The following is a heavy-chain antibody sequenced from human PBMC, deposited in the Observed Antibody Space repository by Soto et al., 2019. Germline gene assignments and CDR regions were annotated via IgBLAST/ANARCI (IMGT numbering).Heavy chain of an antibody. J-gene: IGHJ6*03. V-gene: IGHV4-59*01. Sequence: QVQLQESGPGLVRPSETLSLTCTVSGGSISSSYWNWVRQPPGKGLEWIGYIYYTGSTTYNTSLKSRVTISVDTSKNQFSLKLNSVTAADTAVYYCARSRCSGVACFVGGLVMAVWGKGTPVTVSS. D-gene: IGHD2-15*01. CDR2: IYYTGST. CDR3: ARSRCSGVACFVGGLVMAV. CDR1: GGSISSSY.